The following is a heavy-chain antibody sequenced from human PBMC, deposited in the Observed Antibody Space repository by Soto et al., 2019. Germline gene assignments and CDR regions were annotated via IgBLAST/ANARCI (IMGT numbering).Heavy chain of an antibody. CDR2: IYWDDDK. D-gene: IGHD3-9*01. V-gene: IGHV2-5*02. CDR1: GFSLSTSGVG. J-gene: IGHJ3*02. Sequence: QITLKESGPTLVKPTQTLTLTCTFSGFSLSTSGVGVGWIRQPPGKALEWLALIYWDDDKRYSPSLKSRLTIXTXTXXSQVALTMTTTAPVDTATYYCPRRSRARHFDWVSPHDAFDIWGQGTMVTVS. CDR3: PRRSRARHFDWVSPHDAFDI.